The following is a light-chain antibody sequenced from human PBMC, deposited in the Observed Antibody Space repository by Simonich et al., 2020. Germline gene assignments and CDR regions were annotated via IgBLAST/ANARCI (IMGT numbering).Light chain of an antibody. CDR3: QQYYSTPIT. J-gene: IGKJ5*01. V-gene: IGKV4-1*01. Sequence: DIVMTQSTDSLAVSLGERATINCKSSPSVLYSPNNQNYLAWYQQKPGQPPKLLIYWASTRESGVPDRFSGSGSGTDFTLTISSLQAEDVAVYYCQQYYSTPITFGQGTRLEIK. CDR2: WAS. CDR1: PSVLYSPNNQNY.